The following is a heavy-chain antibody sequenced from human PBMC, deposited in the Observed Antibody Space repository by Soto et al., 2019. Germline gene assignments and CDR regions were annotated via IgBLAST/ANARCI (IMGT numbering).Heavy chain of an antibody. CDR1: GYTFTGYY. Sequence: ASVKVSCKASGYTFTGYYMHWVRQAPGQGLEWMGWINPNSGGTNYAQKFQGWVTMTRDTSISTAYMELSRLRSDDTAVYYCARGTYCSGGSCYPLHYYGMDVWGQGTTVTVSS. D-gene: IGHD2-15*01. V-gene: IGHV1-2*04. CDR2: INPNSGGT. J-gene: IGHJ6*02. CDR3: ARGTYCSGGSCYPLHYYGMDV.